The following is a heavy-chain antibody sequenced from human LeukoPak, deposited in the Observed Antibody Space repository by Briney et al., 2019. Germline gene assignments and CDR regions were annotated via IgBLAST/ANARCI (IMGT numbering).Heavy chain of an antibody. CDR3: ARVVLVTASLMAFDI. CDR1: GGSISSSNW. D-gene: IGHD2-21*02. J-gene: IGHJ3*02. V-gene: IGHV4-4*02. Sequence: PSGTLSLTCAVSGGSISSSNWWSWVRQPPGKGLEWIGEIYHSGSTYYNPSLKSRVTISVDTSKNQFSLKLSSVTAADTAVYYCARVVLVTASLMAFDIWGQGTMVTVSS. CDR2: IYHSGST.